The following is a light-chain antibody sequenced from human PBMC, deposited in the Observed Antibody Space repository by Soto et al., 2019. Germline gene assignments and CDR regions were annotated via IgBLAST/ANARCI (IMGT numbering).Light chain of an antibody. Sequence: VLTQSPGTLSLSPGERATLSCRASHSVSSSYLAWYQQKPGQAPRLLIYGASIRATGIPDRFSGSGSETDFTLTISRLEPEDFAVYYCQQYGRSPPLTFGPGTKVDIK. CDR2: GAS. V-gene: IGKV3-20*01. CDR1: HSVSSSY. CDR3: QQYGRSPPLT. J-gene: IGKJ3*01.